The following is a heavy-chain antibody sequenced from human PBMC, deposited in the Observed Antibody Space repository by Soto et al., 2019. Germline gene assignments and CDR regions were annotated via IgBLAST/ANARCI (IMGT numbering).Heavy chain of an antibody. CDR1: GYTLTELS. D-gene: IGHD3-22*01. CDR3: ATAQWSGSGYYNWFDP. J-gene: IGHJ5*02. CDR2: FDPEDGET. Sequence: ASVKVSCKVSGYTLTELSMHWVRQAPGKGLEWMGGFDPEDGETIYAQKFQGRVTMTEDTSTDTAYMELSSLSSEDTAVYYCATAQWSGSGYYNWFDPWGQGTLVTVSS. V-gene: IGHV1-24*01.